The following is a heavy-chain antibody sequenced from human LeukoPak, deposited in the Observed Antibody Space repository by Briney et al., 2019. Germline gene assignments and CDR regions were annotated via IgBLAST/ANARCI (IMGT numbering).Heavy chain of an antibody. CDR3: ARERVYYYDSSGYYPTFDY. CDR2: IKQDGSEK. V-gene: IGHV3-7*01. J-gene: IGHJ4*02. CDR1: GFTFSSYW. Sequence: GGSLRLSCAASGFTFSSYWMSWVRQAPGKGLEWVANIKQDGSEKYYVDSVKGRFTISRDNAKNSLYLQMNSLRAEDTAVYYCARERVYYYDSSGYYPTFDYWGQGTLVTVSS. D-gene: IGHD3-22*01.